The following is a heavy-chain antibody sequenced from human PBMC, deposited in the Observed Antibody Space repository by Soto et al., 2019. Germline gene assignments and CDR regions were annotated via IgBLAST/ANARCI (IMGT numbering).Heavy chain of an antibody. CDR3: ARGSGGGLLPIGAFDI. V-gene: IGHV4-39*01. CDR2: IYYSGNT. Sequence: QLQLQESGPGLVKPSETLSLTCTVSGGSISSSNFYWGCIRQSPGKGLEWIGNIYYSGNTYYNPSLKRRVTIPADTSNNQFSLKLTSVTAADTALYYCARGSGGGLLPIGAFDIWGQGTVVTVSS. J-gene: IGHJ3*02. D-gene: IGHD3-10*01. CDR1: GGSISSSNFY.